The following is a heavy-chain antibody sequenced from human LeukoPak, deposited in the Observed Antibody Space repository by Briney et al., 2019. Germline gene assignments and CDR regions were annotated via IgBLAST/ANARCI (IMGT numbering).Heavy chain of an antibody. CDR3: ATGRYFDWLLFGY. V-gene: IGHV5-51*01. Sequence: GESLKISCKGSGYSFTSYWIGWVRQMPGKGLEWMGIIYPGDSDTRYSPSFQGQVTISADKSISTAYLQWSSLKASDTAMYCCATGRYFDWLLFGYWGQGTLVTVSS. D-gene: IGHD3-9*01. CDR2: IYPGDSDT. CDR1: GYSFTSYW. J-gene: IGHJ4*02.